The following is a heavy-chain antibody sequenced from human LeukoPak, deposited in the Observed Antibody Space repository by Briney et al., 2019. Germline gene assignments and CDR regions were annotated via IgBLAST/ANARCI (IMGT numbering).Heavy chain of an antibody. CDR3: ARSKGWVMVRGVRGHYMDV. V-gene: IGHV1-8*01. CDR2: MNPNSGNT. J-gene: IGHJ6*03. D-gene: IGHD3-10*01. Sequence: ASVKVSCKASGYTFTSYDINWVRQATGQGLEWMGWMNPNSGNTGYAQKFQGRVTMTRNTSISTAYMELSSLRSEDTAVYYCARSKGWVMVRGVRGHYMDVWGKGTTVTISS. CDR1: GYTFTSYD.